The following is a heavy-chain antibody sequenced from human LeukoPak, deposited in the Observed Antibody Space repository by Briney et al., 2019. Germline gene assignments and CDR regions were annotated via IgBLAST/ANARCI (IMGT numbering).Heavy chain of an antibody. CDR2: IYHSGST. CDR1: GGSFSGYY. V-gene: IGHV4-34*01. J-gene: IGHJ4*02. Sequence: SETLSLTCAVYGGSFSGYYWSWIRQPPGKGLEWIGSIYHSGSTYYNPSLKSRVTISVDTSKNQFSLKLSSVTAADTAVYYCARTPYSSSTHYFDYWGQGTLVTVSS. D-gene: IGHD6-13*01. CDR3: ARTPYSSSTHYFDY.